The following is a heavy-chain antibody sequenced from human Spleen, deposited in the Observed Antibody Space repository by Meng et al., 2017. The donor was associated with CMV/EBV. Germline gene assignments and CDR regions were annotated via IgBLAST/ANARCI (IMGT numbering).Heavy chain of an antibody. J-gene: IGHJ6*02. CDR2: IYSGGST. Sequence: GESLKISCAASGFTVSGNYMSWVRQAPGKGLEWVSVIYSGGSTYYADSVKGRFTISRDNSKNTLYLQMNSLRAEDTAVYYCAKDFDYYGMDVWGQGTTVTVSS. CDR3: AKDFDYYGMDV. V-gene: IGHV3-53*01. CDR1: GFTVSGNY.